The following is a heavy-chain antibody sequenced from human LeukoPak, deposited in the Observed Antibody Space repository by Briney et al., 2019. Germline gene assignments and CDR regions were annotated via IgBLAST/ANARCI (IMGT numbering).Heavy chain of an antibody. CDR3: ARVYGDYGINYYYGMDV. Sequence: GASVKVSCKASGYTFTGYYMHWVRQAPGQGLEWMGWINPNNGGTNYAQKFQGRVTMTRDTSISTAYTELSRLRSDDTAVYYCARVYGDYGINYYYGMDVWGQGTTVTVSS. CDR2: INPNNGGT. CDR1: GYTFTGYY. D-gene: IGHD4-17*01. V-gene: IGHV1-2*02. J-gene: IGHJ6*02.